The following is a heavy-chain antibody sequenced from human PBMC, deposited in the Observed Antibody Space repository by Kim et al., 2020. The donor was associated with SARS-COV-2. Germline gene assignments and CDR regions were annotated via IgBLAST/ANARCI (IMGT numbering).Heavy chain of an antibody. Sequence: SETLSLTCTVSGGSISSGGYYWSWIRQHPGKGLEWIGYIYYSGSTYYNPSLKSRVTISVDTSKNQFSLKLSSVTAADTAVYYCAREGVAATTNRGGYFQHWGQGTLVTVSP. CDR2: IYYSGST. V-gene: IGHV4-31*03. CDR1: GGSISSGGYY. J-gene: IGHJ1*01. CDR3: AREGVAATTNRGGYFQH. D-gene: IGHD2-15*01.